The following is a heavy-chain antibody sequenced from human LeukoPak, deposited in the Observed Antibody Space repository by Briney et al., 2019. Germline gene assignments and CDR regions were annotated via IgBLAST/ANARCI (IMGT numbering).Heavy chain of an antibody. D-gene: IGHD1-26*01. CDR3: ARGPVGATPLDY. V-gene: IGHV3-48*01. CDR2: ISSGSRTI. Sequence: GGSLRLSCTASSFTSSRYSMNWIRQAPGRGLEWLAYISSGSRTIYYTDSVKGRFTISRDDANNSLFLQMNTLRVDDSALYYCARGPVGATPLDYWGQGTLVTVSS. CDR1: SFTSSRYS. J-gene: IGHJ4*02.